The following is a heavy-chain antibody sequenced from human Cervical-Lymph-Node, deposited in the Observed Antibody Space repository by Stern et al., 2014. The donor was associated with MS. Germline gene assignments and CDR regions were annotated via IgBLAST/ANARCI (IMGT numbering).Heavy chain of an antibody. CDR1: GFTFDDYG. Sequence: EVQLVESGGGVVRPGGSLRLSCAASGFTFDDYGMSWVRQAPGKGLEGVSGINWHGGSTGYADSVKGRFTISRDNAKNSLYLQMNSLRAEDTALYHCARQDCSGGSCYSSAFDIWGQGTMVTVSS. D-gene: IGHD2-15*01. CDR3: ARQDCSGGSCYSSAFDI. CDR2: INWHGGST. J-gene: IGHJ3*02. V-gene: IGHV3-20*01.